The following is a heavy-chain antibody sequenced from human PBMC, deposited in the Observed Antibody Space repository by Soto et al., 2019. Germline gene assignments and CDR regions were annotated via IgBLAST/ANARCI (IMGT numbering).Heavy chain of an antibody. J-gene: IGHJ4*02. V-gene: IGHV3-33*01. CDR2: IWYDGSNK. Sequence: GSLRLSCAASVFTFSSYGMHWVRQAPGKGLEWVAVIWYDGSNKYYADSVKGQVTISADKSISTAYLQWSSLKASDTAMYYCARRGGWYYYFDYWGQRTLVTVSS. D-gene: IGHD6-19*01. CDR3: ARRGGWYYYFDY. CDR1: VFTFSSYG.